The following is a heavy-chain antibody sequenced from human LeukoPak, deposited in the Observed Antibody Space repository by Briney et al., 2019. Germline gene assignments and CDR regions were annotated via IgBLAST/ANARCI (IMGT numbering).Heavy chain of an antibody. J-gene: IGHJ4*02. CDR2: ISSSSSYI. Sequence: PGGSLRLSCAASGFTFSSYSMNWVRQAPGKGLEWVSSISSSSSYIYYADSVKGRFTISRDNAKNSLYLQMNSLRAEDTAVYYCAKPTDETYYYDSSGYYLLDYWGQGTLVTVSS. CDR1: GFTFSSYS. D-gene: IGHD3-22*01. V-gene: IGHV3-21*04. CDR3: AKPTDETYYYDSSGYYLLDY.